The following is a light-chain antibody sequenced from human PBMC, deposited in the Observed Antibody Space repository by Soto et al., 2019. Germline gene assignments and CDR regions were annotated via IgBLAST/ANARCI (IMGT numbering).Light chain of an antibody. CDR1: SGHSSYA. CDR3: QTWGTGTHVE. V-gene: IGLV4-69*01. CDR2: VNTDGSH. J-gene: IGLJ2*01. Sequence: QLVLTQSPSASASLGASVKITCTLSSGHSSYAIAWHQLQPGNGPRYLMKVNTDGSHDKGDGIPDRFSGSSFGAERYLTISSLQSEDEAEYYCQTWGTGTHVEFGRGTKVTVL.